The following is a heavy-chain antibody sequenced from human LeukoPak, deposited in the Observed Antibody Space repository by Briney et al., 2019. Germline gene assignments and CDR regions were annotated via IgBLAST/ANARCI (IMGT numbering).Heavy chain of an antibody. D-gene: IGHD5-18*01. J-gene: IGHJ4*02. Sequence: ASVRVSCKASGYTFTGYYMHWVRQAPGQGLEWMGWINPNSCGTNYAQKFQGRVTMTRDTSISTAYMELSRLRSDDTAVYYCARDSGDTAMGAGGYWGQGTLVTVSS. CDR1: GYTFTGYY. CDR2: INPNSCGT. V-gene: IGHV1-2*02. CDR3: ARDSGDTAMGAGGY.